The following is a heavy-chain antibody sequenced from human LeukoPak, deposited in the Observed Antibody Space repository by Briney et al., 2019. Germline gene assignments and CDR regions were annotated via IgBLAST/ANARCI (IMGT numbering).Heavy chain of an antibody. D-gene: IGHD2-2*01. CDR1: GGSISSGSYY. CDR2: IYTSGST. J-gene: IGHJ3*02. V-gene: IGHV4-61*02. CDR3: ARLCSSTSCYYSDAFDI. Sequence: SETLSLTCTVSGGSISSGSYYWSWIRQPAGKGLEWIGRIYTSGSTNYNPSLKSRVTISVGTSKDQFSLKLSSVTAADTAVYYCARLCSSTSCYYSDAFDIWGQGTMVTVSS.